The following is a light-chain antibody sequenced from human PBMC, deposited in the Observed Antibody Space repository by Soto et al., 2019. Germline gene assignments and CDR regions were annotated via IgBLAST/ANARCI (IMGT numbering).Light chain of an antibody. V-gene: IGLV1-51*01. CDR3: GTWDSSLSAGYV. Sequence: VLTQPPSVSAAPGQKVTISCSGSSSNIGNNYVSWYQQLPGTAPKLLIYDNNKRPSGIPDRFSGSKSGTSATLGITGLQTGDEADYYCGTWDSSLSAGYVFGTGTKVTVL. J-gene: IGLJ1*01. CDR1: SSNIGNNY. CDR2: DNN.